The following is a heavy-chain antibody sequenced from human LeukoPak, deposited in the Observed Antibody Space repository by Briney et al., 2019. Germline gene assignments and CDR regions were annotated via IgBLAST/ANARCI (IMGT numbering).Heavy chain of an antibody. CDR1: GFTFSSYS. J-gene: IGHJ4*02. D-gene: IGHD3-22*01. CDR3: ARGVLYYYDSSGYYYYY. CDR2: ISSSSSYI. Sequence: GGSLRLSCAASGFTFSSYSMNWVRQAPGKGLEWVSSISSSSSYIYYADSVKGRFTISRDNAKNSLYLQMNSLRAEDTAVYYCARGVLYYYDSSGYYYYYWGQGTLVTVSS. V-gene: IGHV3-21*01.